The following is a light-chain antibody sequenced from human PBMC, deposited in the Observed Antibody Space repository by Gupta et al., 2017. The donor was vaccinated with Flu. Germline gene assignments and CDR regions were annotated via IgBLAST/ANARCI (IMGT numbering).Light chain of an antibody. CDR3: QLYSSSPRLYT. J-gene: IGKJ2*01. V-gene: IGKV3-20*01. CDR1: QRISNTY. CDR2: GAF. Sequence: LSLPPGERATLSCRASQRISNTYLAWYQQKPGQAPRLLIYGAFTRATGIPDRFSGSGSGTDFTLTISRLEPEDFAVYYCQLYSSSPRLYTFGQGTKLEIK.